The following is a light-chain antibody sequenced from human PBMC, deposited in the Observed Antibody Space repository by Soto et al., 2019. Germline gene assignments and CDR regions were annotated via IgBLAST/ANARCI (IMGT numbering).Light chain of an antibody. CDR2: KAS. V-gene: IGKV1-12*01. J-gene: IGKJ4*01. CDR1: QDINSW. CDR3: QQGKSFPLT. Sequence: DIPMTQSPSSVSASVGDRVTITCRASQDINSWLARYQQKPGLAPKLLIYKASSLQGGVPSRFSGSRSGTDFTLTISSLQPEDFATYFCQQGKSFPLTFGGGTKVDIK.